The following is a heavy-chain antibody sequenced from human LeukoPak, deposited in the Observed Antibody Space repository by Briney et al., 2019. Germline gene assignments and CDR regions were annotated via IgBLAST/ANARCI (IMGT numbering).Heavy chain of an antibody. CDR3: ARDPPGYSSGWYILDDY. D-gene: IGHD6-19*01. V-gene: IGHV1-3*01. CDR2: INAGNGNT. Sequence: ASVKVSCKASGYTFTSYAMHWVRQAPGQRLEWMGWINAGNGNTKYSQKFQGRVTITRDTSASTAYMELSSLRSEDTAVYYCARDPPGYSSGWYILDDYWGQGTLVTVSS. CDR1: GYTFTSYA. J-gene: IGHJ4*02.